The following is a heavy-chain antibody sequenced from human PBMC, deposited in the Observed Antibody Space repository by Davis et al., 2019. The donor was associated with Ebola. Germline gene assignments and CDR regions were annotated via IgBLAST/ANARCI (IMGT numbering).Heavy chain of an antibody. Sequence: GESLKISCVASGFPFPDYYMRWILQAPGQGLDWISYISTVDRTIAYADAVKGRFTIFRDNVENSVSLQMNGLRAEDTALYYCARASRPSGRVPKYFFDFWGQGALVTVSS. J-gene: IGHJ4*02. CDR2: ISTVDRTI. D-gene: IGHD1-1*01. CDR3: ARASRPSGRVPKYFFDF. V-gene: IGHV3-11*01. CDR1: GFPFPDYY.